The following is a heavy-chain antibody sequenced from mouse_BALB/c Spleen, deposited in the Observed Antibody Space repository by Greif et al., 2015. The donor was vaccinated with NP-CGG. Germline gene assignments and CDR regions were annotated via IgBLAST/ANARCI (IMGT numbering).Heavy chain of an antibody. CDR3: AIYGNYVGYAMDY. D-gene: IGHD2-1*01. Sequence: EVQLQQSGPELVKPGASVKMSCKASGYTFTSYVMHWVKQKPGQGLEWIGYINPYNDGTKYNEKFKGKATLTSDKSSSTAYMELSSLTSEDSAVYYCAIYGNYVGYAMDYWGQGTSVTVSS. V-gene: IGHV1-14*01. J-gene: IGHJ4*01. CDR2: INPYNDGT. CDR1: GYTFTSYV.